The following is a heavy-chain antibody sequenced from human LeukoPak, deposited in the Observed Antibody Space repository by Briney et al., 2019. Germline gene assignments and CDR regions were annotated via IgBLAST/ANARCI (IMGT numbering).Heavy chain of an antibody. CDR2: IYYSGST. V-gene: IGHV4-39*01. Sequence: SETPSLTCTVSGGSISSSSYYWGWIRQPPGKGLEWIGSIYYSGSTYYNPSLKSRVTISVDTFKNQFSLKLSSVTAADTAVYYCARQAMGAHDYWGQGTLVTVSS. J-gene: IGHJ4*02. CDR1: GGSISSSSYY. CDR3: ARQAMGAHDY. D-gene: IGHD5-18*01.